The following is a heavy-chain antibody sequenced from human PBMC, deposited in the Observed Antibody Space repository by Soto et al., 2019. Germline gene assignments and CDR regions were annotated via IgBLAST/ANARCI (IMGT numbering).Heavy chain of an antibody. V-gene: IGHV3-33*01. J-gene: IGHJ4*02. CDR1: GFTFSNYG. Sequence: QVQLVESGGGVVQPERSLILSCAASGFTFSNYGINWVRQAPGKGLGWVAVVWHDGKTKYYADSVEGRFTISRDNSRNTLFLQMNSLRAEDTAVYHCARDRGSDDPIDYWGQGTLVTVSS. CDR2: VWHDGKTK. D-gene: IGHD3-10*01. CDR3: ARDRGSDDPIDY.